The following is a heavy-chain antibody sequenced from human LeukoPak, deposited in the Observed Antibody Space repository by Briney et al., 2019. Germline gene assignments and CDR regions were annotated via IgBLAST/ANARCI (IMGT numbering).Heavy chain of an antibody. D-gene: IGHD2-15*01. CDR3: AREGKIYCSGGSCYSAENFDY. CDR2: INPSGGST. CDR1: GYTLTSYY. J-gene: IGHJ4*02. V-gene: IGHV1-46*01. Sequence: ASVKVSCKASGYTLTSYYMHWVRQAPGQGLEWMGIINPSGGSTSYAQKFQGRVTMTRGTSTSTVYMELSSLRSEDTAVYYCAREGKIYCSGGSCYSAENFDYWGQGTLVTVSS.